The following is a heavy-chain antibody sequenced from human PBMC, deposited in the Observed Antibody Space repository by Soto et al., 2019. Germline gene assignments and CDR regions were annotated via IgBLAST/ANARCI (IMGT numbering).Heavy chain of an antibody. J-gene: IGHJ6*02. CDR2: LTASGLNT. V-gene: IGHV3-23*01. CDR1: GYNLGSYG. D-gene: IGHD2-15*01. CDR3: AQGLANATHF. Sequence: GSVRLCCSAYGYNLGSYGMSWVRQAPGKGLEWVSGLTASGLNTYYTDSVKGRFTISRDNSRNTVYLQMSGLRVEDTAVFHFAQGLANATHFWGPATT.